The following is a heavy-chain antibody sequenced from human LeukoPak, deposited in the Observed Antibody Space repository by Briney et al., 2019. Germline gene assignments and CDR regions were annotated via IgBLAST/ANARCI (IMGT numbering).Heavy chain of an antibody. CDR1: GFTVSSNY. CDR2: IYSGGST. V-gene: IGHV3-53*01. Sequence: SGGSLRLSCAASGFTVSSNYMSWVRQAPGKGLEWVSVIYSGGSTYYADSVKGRFTISRDNSKYTLYLQMNSLRAEDTAVYYCASQSGMTYYYYMDVWGKGTTVTVSS. J-gene: IGHJ6*03. CDR3: ASQSGMTYYYYMDV.